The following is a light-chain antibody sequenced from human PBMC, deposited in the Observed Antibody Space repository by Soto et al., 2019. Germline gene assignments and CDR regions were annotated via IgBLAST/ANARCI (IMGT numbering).Light chain of an antibody. V-gene: IGKV3D-20*02. CDR3: QQRSNWPIT. CDR1: QSVSSSY. CDR2: GAS. Sequence: EIVLTQSPGTLSLSPVERATLSFMASQSVSSSYLAWYQQKPGQAPRLLIYGASSRATGIPDRFSGSGSGTDLTLTISRLEPEDFAVYYCQQRSNWPITFGQGTRLEIK. J-gene: IGKJ5*01.